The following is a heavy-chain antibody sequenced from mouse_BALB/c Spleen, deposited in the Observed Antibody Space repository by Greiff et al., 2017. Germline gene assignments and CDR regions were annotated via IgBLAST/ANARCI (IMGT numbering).Heavy chain of an antibody. D-gene: IGHD2-14*01. V-gene: IGHV14-3*02. CDR3: ARGEVRRGYYYAMDY. Sequence: VQLQQSGAELVKPGASVKLSCTASGFNIKDTYMHWVKQRPEQGLEWIGRIDPANGNTKYDPKFQGKATITADTSSNTAYLQLSSLTSEDTAVYYCARGEVRRGYYYAMDYWGQGTSVTVSS. CDR1: GFNIKDTY. J-gene: IGHJ4*01. CDR2: IDPANGNT.